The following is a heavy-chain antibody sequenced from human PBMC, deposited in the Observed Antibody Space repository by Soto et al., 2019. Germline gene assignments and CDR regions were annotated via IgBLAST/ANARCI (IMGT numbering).Heavy chain of an antibody. CDR3: AKCPGNYYDSSGLPFY. CDR1: GFTFSSYA. D-gene: IGHD3-22*01. V-gene: IGHV3-23*01. Sequence: GGSLRLSCAASGFTFSSYAMSWVRQAPGKGLEWVSAISGSGGSTYYADSVKGRFTISRDNSKNTLYLQMNSLRAEDTAVYYCAKCPGNYYDSSGLPFYWGQGTLVTVSS. J-gene: IGHJ4*02. CDR2: ISGSGGST.